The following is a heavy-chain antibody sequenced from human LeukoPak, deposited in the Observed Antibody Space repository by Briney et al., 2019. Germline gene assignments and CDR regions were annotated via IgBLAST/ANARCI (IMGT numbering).Heavy chain of an antibody. CDR3: AKDRWDFSYYYYGMDV. J-gene: IGHJ6*02. CDR2: ISYDGSNK. Sequence: PGSSLRLSCAASGFTFSNYGMHWVRQAPGKGLEWVALISYDGSNKYYGDSVKGRFTISRDKSKNTLYLQMSSLRAEDTAVYYCAKDRWDFSYYYYGMDVWGQGTTVTVSS. CDR1: GFTFSNYG. D-gene: IGHD3-3*01. V-gene: IGHV3-30*18.